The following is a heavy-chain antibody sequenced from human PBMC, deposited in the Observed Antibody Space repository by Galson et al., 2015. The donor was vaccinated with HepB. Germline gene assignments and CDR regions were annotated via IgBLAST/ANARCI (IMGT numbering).Heavy chain of an antibody. CDR1: GGSISSYY. D-gene: IGHD3-3*01. J-gene: IGHJ5*02. CDR2: IYYSGST. CDR3: ARVGGYDFWSGYYSP. Sequence: LSLTCTVSGGSISSYYWSWIRQPPGKGLEWIGYIYYSGSTNYNPSLKSRVTISVDTSKNQFSLKLSSVTAADTAVYYCARVGGYDFWSGYYSPWGRGTLVTVSS. V-gene: IGHV4-59*01.